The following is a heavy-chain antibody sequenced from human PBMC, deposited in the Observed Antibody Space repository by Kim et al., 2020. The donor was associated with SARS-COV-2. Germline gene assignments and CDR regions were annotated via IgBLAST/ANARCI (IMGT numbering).Heavy chain of an antibody. CDR2: IDWDDDK. J-gene: IGHJ3*02. D-gene: IGHD3-22*01. CDR1: GFSLSTSGMC. V-gene: IGHV2-70*11. CDR3: ARIANSCYYDSSGYLAYAAFDI. Sequence: SGPTLVNPTQTLTLTCTFSGFSLSTSGMCVSWIRQPPGKALEWLARIDWDDDKYYSTSLKTRLTISKDTSKNQVVLTMTNMDPVDTATYYCARIANSCYYDSSGYLAYAAFDIWGQGTMVTVSS.